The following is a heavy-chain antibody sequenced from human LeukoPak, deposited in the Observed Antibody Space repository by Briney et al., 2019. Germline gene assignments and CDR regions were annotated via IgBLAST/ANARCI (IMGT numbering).Heavy chain of an antibody. Sequence: SETLSLTCTVSSGSFNNYYWSWIRQAPGKGLEWIGSIITSGSTNYNPSVKSRVTISGDTSKNQFSLKLNSVTAADTAVYYCARTNHSADTAFDIWGQGTMVIVSS. CDR1: SGSFNNYY. V-gene: IGHV4-59*01. CDR3: ARTNHSADTAFDI. D-gene: IGHD6-13*01. J-gene: IGHJ3*02. CDR2: IITSGST.